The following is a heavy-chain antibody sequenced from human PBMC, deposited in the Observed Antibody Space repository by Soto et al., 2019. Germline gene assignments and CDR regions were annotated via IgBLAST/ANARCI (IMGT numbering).Heavy chain of an antibody. CDR3: ARGESSSSVNGWFDH. Sequence: SETLSLTCAVYGGSFSGYYWSWIRQPPGKGLEWIGEINHSGSTNYNPSLKSRVTISVDTSKNQFSLKLSSVTAADTAVYYCARGESSSSVNGWFDHWGQGTLVTVSS. CDR1: GGSFSGYY. CDR2: INHSGST. D-gene: IGHD6-13*01. V-gene: IGHV4-34*01. J-gene: IGHJ5*02.